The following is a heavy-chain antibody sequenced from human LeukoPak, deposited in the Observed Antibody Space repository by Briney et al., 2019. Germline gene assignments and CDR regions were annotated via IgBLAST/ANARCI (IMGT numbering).Heavy chain of an antibody. D-gene: IGHD6-13*01. CDR2: IIPIFGTA. V-gene: IGHV1-69*06. Sequence: GASVKVSCKASGYIFTSYYIHWVRQAPGQGLEWMGGIIPIFGTANYAQKFQGRVTITADKSTSTAYMELSSLRSEDTAVYYCARVGSSSEGVEDYWGQGTLVTVSS. CDR3: ARVGSSSEGVEDY. J-gene: IGHJ4*02. CDR1: GYIFTSYY.